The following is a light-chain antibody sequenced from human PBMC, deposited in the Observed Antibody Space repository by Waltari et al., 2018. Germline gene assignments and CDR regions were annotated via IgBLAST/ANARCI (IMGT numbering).Light chain of an antibody. CDR3: QQHGSSLT. CDR2: GAS. CDR1: QSVSSSF. J-gene: IGKJ2*01. V-gene: IGKV3-20*01. Sequence: EIVLTHSPGTLSLSPGERAPLPCRAIQSVSSSFLVWYQQKPGQAPRLLIYGASTRATGIPDRFSGSGSGTDFILTISRLEPEDFAVYYCQQHGSSLTFGQGTKVEIK.